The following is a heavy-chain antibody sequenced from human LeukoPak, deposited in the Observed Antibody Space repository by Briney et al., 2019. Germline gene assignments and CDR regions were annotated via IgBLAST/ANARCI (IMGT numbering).Heavy chain of an antibody. D-gene: IGHD6-13*01. CDR1: GFTFSSYG. CDR3: AKDLRYSSSWTPYFDY. J-gene: IGHJ4*02. V-gene: IGHV3-30*18. CDR2: TSYDGSNK. Sequence: GRSLRLSCAASGFTFSSYGMHWVRQAPGKGLEWVAVTSYDGSNKYYADSVKGRFTISRDNSKNTLYLQMNSLRAEDTAVYYCAKDLRYSSSWTPYFDYWGQGTLVTVSS.